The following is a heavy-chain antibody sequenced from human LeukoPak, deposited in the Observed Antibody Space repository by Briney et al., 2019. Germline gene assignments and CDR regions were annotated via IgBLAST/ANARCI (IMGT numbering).Heavy chain of an antibody. CDR2: MNPNNGGT. CDR3: ASGSGSSWFDP. V-gene: IGHV1-2*02. CDR1: GYTFTSYG. D-gene: IGHD3-10*01. J-gene: IGHJ5*02. Sequence: ASVKVSCKASGYTFTSYGISWVRQAPGQGLEWIGWMNPNNGGTNSAQKFQGRVTMTRDTSISTAYMELNSLTSDDTAVYYCASGSGSSWFDPWGQGTLVTVSS.